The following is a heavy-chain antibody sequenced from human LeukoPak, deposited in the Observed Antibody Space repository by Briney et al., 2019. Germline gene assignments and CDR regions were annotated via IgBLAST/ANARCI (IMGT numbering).Heavy chain of an antibody. Sequence: SETLSLTCTVSGGSISSSSYYWGWIRQTPGKGLEWIGSINYRGSTYYNPSLKSRVTISVDTSKNQVSLKLTSVTAADTAVYYCARPGSSFGWYYFDLWGQGTLVTVSS. CDR2: INYRGST. D-gene: IGHD3-10*01. CDR1: GGSISSSSYY. J-gene: IGHJ4*02. CDR3: ARPGSSFGWYYFDL. V-gene: IGHV4-39*01.